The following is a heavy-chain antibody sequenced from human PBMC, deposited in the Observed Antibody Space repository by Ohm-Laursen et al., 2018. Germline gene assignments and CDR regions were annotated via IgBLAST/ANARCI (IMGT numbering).Heavy chain of an antibody. CDR2: IIPILGIA. Sequence: SVKVSCKASGGTFSSYAISWVRQAPGQGLEWMGRIIPILGIANYAQKFQGRVTITADKSTSTAYMELSSLRSEDTAVYYCARGYYDSRGSALEIWGQGTMVTVSS. J-gene: IGHJ3*02. CDR1: GGTFSSYA. D-gene: IGHD3-22*01. V-gene: IGHV1-69*04. CDR3: ARGYYDSRGSALEI.